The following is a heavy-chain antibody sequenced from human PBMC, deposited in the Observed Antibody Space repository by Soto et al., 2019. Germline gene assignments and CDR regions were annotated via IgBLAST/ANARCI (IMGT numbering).Heavy chain of an antibody. CDR1: GGTFSSYA. CDR3: ARVFGSYAGVFDI. Sequence: SVKVSCKASGGTFSSYAISWVRQAPGQGLEWMGGIIPIFGTANYAQKFQGRVTITADESTSTAYMELSSLRSEDTAVYYCARVFGSYAGVFDIWGQGTMVTVSS. CDR2: IIPIFGTA. D-gene: IGHD1-26*01. V-gene: IGHV1-69*13. J-gene: IGHJ3*02.